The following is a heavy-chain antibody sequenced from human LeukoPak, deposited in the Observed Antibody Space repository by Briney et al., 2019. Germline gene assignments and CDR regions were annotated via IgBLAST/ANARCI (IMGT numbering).Heavy chain of an antibody. Sequence: SETLSLTCTVSGGSISSATYPYNWIRQLPGKGLEWIASIYYSGSTYYNPSLKNRVAISMDTSKNQFSLKVTSVTAADTAVYYCARGYQGDYADFFDYWGQGTLVTVSS. CDR3: ARGYQGDYADFFDY. V-gene: IGHV4-31*03. D-gene: IGHD4-17*01. CDR2: IYYSGST. CDR1: GGSISSATYP. J-gene: IGHJ4*02.